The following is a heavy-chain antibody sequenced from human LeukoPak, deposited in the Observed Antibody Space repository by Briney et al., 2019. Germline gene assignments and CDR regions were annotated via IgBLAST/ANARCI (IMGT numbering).Heavy chain of an antibody. CDR3: ARDYYDSSAPDAFDI. Sequence: ASVKVSCKASGYTFTGYYMHWVRQAPGRGLEWMGRINPNSGGTNYTQKFQGRVTMTRDTSISTAYMELSRLRSDDTAVYYCARDYYDSSAPDAFDIWGQGTMVTVSS. D-gene: IGHD3-22*01. V-gene: IGHV1-2*06. CDR2: INPNSGGT. CDR1: GYTFTGYY. J-gene: IGHJ3*02.